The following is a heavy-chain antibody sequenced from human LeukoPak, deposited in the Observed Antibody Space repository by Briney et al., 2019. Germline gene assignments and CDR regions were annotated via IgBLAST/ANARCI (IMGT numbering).Heavy chain of an antibody. CDR1: GFTFSSYA. V-gene: IGHV3-23*01. Sequence: PGGSLRLSCAASGFTFSSYAMSWVRQAPGKGLEWVSAISGSGGSTYYADSVKGRFTISRGNSKNTLYLQMNSLRAEDTAVYYCAKGLYYDILTGYGYWGQGTLVTVSS. CDR2: ISGSGGST. J-gene: IGHJ4*02. CDR3: AKGLYYDILTGYGY. D-gene: IGHD3-9*01.